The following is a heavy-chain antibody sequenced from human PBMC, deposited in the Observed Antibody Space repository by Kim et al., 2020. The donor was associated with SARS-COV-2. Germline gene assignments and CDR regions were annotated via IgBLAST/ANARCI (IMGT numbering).Heavy chain of an antibody. CDR3: ARLDYGDNDY. CDR1: GYSFTSYW. Sequence: GESLKISCKGSGYSFTSYWINWVRQMPGKGLEWMGKIDPTDSYTNYSPSFQGHVTISADKSINTAYLQWSSLKASDTAMYYCARLDYGDNDYWGQGTLVTVSS. J-gene: IGHJ4*02. D-gene: IGHD4-17*01. CDR2: IDPTDSYT. V-gene: IGHV5-10-1*01.